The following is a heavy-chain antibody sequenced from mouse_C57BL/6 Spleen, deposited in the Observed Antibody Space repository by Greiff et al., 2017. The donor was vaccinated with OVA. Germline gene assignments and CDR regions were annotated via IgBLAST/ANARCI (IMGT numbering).Heavy chain of an antibody. D-gene: IGHD2-4*01. CDR2: IYPRSGNT. V-gene: IGHV1-81*01. CDR3: ARKSGIYYDYDEVYYYAMDY. J-gene: IGHJ4*01. Sequence: QVHVKQSGAELARPGASVKLSCKASGYTFTSYGISWVKQRTGQGLEWIGEIYPRSGNTYYNEKFKGKATLTADKSSSTAYMELRSLTSEDSAVYFCARKSGIYYDYDEVYYYAMDYWGQGTSVTVSS. CDR1: GYTFTSYG.